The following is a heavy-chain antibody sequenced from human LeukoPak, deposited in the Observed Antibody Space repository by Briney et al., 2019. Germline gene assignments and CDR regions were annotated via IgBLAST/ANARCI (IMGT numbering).Heavy chain of an antibody. Sequence: GGSLRLSCAASGFTFSSYAMTWVRQAPGKGLEWVGFIRSKIYGGTPEYAASVKGRFTISRDDSIGIAYLQMNSLKTEDTAVYYCTRDQTPYYWGQGTLVTVSS. CDR3: TRDQTPYY. CDR2: IRSKIYGGTP. CDR1: GFTFSSYA. J-gene: IGHJ4*02. V-gene: IGHV3-49*04.